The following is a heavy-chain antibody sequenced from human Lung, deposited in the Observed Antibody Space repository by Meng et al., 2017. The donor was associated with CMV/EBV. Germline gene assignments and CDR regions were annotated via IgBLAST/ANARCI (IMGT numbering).Heavy chain of an antibody. J-gene: IGHJ4*02. CDR3: ARGYNHRFDY. Sequence: SQTXSLTXAISGDSVSSNSVAWNWIRQSPSRGLEWLGRTYYRSKWYNDYAVSVKSRITINPDTSKNQFSLQLKSVTPEDTAVYYCARGYNHRFDYWGQRTLVTVSS. V-gene: IGHV6-1*01. D-gene: IGHD1-1*01. CDR1: GDSVSSNSVA. CDR2: TYYRSKWYN.